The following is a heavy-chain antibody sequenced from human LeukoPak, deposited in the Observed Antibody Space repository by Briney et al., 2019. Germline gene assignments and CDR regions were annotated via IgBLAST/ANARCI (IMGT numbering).Heavy chain of an antibody. Sequence: PGGSLRLSCAASGFTSSSYALNWVRQAPGKGLEWVATVSGSGDRMYHADSVKGRFTISRDNSKNTIYLQMNSLRAEDTALYYCAKAAAAHGFDFWGQGTLVTVSS. V-gene: IGHV3-23*01. D-gene: IGHD6-13*01. CDR3: AKAAAAHGFDF. CDR2: VSGSGDRM. J-gene: IGHJ4*02. CDR1: GFTSSSYA.